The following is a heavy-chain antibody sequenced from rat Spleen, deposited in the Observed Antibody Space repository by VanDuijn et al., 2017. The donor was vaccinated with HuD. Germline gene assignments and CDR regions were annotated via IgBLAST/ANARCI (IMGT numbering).Heavy chain of an antibody. CDR1: GFTFSNYD. CDR3: TRDGYSSYNDYVMDA. D-gene: IGHD1-2*01. Sequence: EVQLVESGGGLVQPGRSLKLSCAASGFTFSNYDMAWVRQAPTKGLEWVASISTGGGNTYYRDSVKGRFTISRDNTKSTLYLQMDSLRSEDTAPYYCTRDGYSSYNDYVMDAWGQGASVTVSS. CDR2: ISTGGGNT. V-gene: IGHV5-25*01. J-gene: IGHJ4*01.